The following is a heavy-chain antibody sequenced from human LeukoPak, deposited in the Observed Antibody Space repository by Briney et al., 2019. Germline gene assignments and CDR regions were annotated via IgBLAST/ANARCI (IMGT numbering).Heavy chain of an antibody. V-gene: IGHV3-53*04. CDR2: IYSGGTT. D-gene: IGHD3-22*01. CDR1: GFTVSRNY. Sequence: QSGGSLRLSCAASGFTVSRNYMSWVRQAPGKGLEWVSVIYSGGTTYYADSVKGRFTISRHNSKNTLYLQMNSLRAEDTAVYYCARSPPRLYDSSGDCEYYFDYWGQGTLVTVSS. CDR3: ARSPPRLYDSSGDCEYYFDY. J-gene: IGHJ4*02.